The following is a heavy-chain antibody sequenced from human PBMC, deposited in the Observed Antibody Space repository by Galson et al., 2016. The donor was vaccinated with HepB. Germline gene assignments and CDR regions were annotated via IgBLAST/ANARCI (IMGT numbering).Heavy chain of an antibody. CDR2: ISTVSGDT. V-gene: IGHV1-18*04. J-gene: IGHJ1*01. CDR3: ARAALTEPGTRYFPH. D-gene: IGHD1-7*01. Sequence: SVKVSCKASGYSFTDFGINWVRQAPGQGLEWMGWISTVSGDTKYAERLQDRVTLTTDTSTSTAYLELRSLKFDDTAVYYCARAALTEPGTRYFPHWGQGTLVIVSS. CDR1: GYSFTDFG.